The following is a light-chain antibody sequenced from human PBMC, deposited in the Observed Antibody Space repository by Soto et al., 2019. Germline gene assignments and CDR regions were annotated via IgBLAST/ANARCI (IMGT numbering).Light chain of an antibody. CDR3: AAWDDSVNGWV. Sequence: QLVLTQPPSASGTPGQRVTMSCSGSSSNIGGNTVNWYQQMPGTAPKLLIYSNDQRPSGVPDRFSGSKSGTLASLAISGLQSEDEADYYCAAWDDSVNGWVFGGGTKLTVL. CDR2: SND. CDR1: SSNIGGNT. V-gene: IGLV1-44*01. J-gene: IGLJ3*02.